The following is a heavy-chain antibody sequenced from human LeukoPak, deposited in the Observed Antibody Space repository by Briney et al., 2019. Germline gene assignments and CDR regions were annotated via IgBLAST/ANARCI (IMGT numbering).Heavy chain of an antibody. Sequence: PGGSLRLSCAASGFTVSSNYMSWVRQAPGKGLEWLAIIKEDGTEKHYVDSVKGRFTISRDNAKNSLYLQMDTLRAEDTAVYYCTRDKMVGATRFDPWGQGTLVTVSS. CDR2: IKEDGTEK. V-gene: IGHV3-7*01. D-gene: IGHD1-26*01. CDR3: TRDKMVGATRFDP. CDR1: GFTVSSNY. J-gene: IGHJ5*02.